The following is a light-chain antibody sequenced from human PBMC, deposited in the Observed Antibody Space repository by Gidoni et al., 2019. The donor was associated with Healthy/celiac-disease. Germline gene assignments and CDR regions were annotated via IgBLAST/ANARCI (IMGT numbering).Light chain of an antibody. CDR1: QSISSR. CDR2: KAS. J-gene: IGKJ4*01. Sequence: DIQMNQSPSTLSASVGDRVTITCLASQSISSRLAWYLQKPGKAPKLLIYKASSLESGVPSGFSGSGSGTEFTLTISSLQPDDFATYYCPHYNSLLTFGGGTKVAIK. V-gene: IGKV1-5*03. CDR3: PHYNSLLT.